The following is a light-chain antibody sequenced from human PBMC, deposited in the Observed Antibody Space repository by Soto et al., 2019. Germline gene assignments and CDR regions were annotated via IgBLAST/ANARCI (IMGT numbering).Light chain of an antibody. CDR3: QQYGALPPT. CDR1: QTVSKTY. V-gene: IGKV3-20*01. Sequence: EIVLTQFPGALSLSPGERVTLSCRASQTVSKTYLAWYQQKSGQAPKFLIYGASNRATGIPDRFSGSGSGTDCTLTISRLEPEDFAGYYCQQYGALPPTFGGGTKLEIK. CDR2: GAS. J-gene: IGKJ4*01.